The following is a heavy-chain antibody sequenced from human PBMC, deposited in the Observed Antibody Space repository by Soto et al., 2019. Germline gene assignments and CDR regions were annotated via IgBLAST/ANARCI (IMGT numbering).Heavy chain of an antibody. Sequence: ASVKVSCKASGYTFTGYYMHWVRQAPGQGLEWMGWINPNSGDTNYAQKFQGWVTMTRDTSISTAYMELSRLRSDDTAVYYCARDSPLGYCSGNSCYSLAFDDRGQRTLVTVSS. J-gene: IGHJ4*02. CDR2: INPNSGDT. V-gene: IGHV1-2*04. CDR1: GYTFTGYY. D-gene: IGHD2-15*01. CDR3: ARDSPLGYCSGNSCYSLAFDD.